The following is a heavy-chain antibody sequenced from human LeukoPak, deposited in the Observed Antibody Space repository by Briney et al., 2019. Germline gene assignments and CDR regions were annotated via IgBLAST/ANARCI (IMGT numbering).Heavy chain of an antibody. J-gene: IGHJ4*02. CDR2: INGNSGAT. Sequence: ASVTVSCKASGFTFTGHYMHGVRQAPGQGLEWMGWINGNSGATNYPRNFQDRVTLTRDTSISTVYMELSRLTTDDTAVYYCARDFTWGVDYWGQGTLVTVSS. CDR3: ARDFTWGVDY. V-gene: IGHV1-2*02. CDR1: GFTFTGHY. D-gene: IGHD3-10*01.